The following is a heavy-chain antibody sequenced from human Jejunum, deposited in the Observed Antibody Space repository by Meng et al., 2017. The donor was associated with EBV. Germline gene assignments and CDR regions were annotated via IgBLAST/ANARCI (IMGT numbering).Heavy chain of an antibody. V-gene: IGHV1-8*01. CDR2: MNPSSDDT. Sequence: QVLLVQSGAEVKKPGAAVKVSCKASGYTFTSNDINWVRQATGQGLEWIGWMNPSSDDTGFAQKFQGRVTVTRDNSINTAYMELSSLTSDDTAVYYCARAVGAAGSMVNFDYWGQGTRVTCSS. CDR1: GYTFTSND. D-gene: IGHD6-13*01. CDR3: ARAVGAAGSMVNFDY. J-gene: IGHJ4*02.